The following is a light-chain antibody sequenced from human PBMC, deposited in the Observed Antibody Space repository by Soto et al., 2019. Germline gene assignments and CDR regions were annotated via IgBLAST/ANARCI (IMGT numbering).Light chain of an antibody. V-gene: IGLV4-69*01. CDR1: SGHSSYA. J-gene: IGLJ3*02. Sequence: QLVLTQSPSASASLVASVKLTCTLSSGHSSYAIAWHQQQPEKGPRYLMKLNSDGSHSKGDGIPDRFSGSSSGAERYLTISSLQSEDEADYYCQTWGTGLLVFGGGTKLTVL. CDR2: LNSDGSH. CDR3: QTWGTGLLV.